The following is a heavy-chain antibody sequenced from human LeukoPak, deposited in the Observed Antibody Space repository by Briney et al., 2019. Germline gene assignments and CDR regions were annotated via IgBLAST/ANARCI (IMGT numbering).Heavy chain of an antibody. J-gene: IGHJ4*02. CDR1: GFTFSSYW. V-gene: IGHV3-7*01. CDR3: ASYYDSSGYYLDYFDY. Sequence: GGCLRLSCAASGFTFSSYWMSWVRQAPGKGLEWVANIKQDGSEKYYVDSVKGRFTISRDNAKNSLYLQMNSLRAEDTAVYYCASYYDSSGYYLDYFDYWGQGTLVTVSS. D-gene: IGHD3-22*01. CDR2: IKQDGSEK.